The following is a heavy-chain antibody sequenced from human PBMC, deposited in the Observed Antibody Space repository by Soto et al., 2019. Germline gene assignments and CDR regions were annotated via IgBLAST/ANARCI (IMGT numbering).Heavy chain of an antibody. CDR3: AKVAYGLGKGSYYHGMDV. CDR1: GFTFSSIG. V-gene: IGHV3-30*18. J-gene: IGHJ6*02. CDR2: ISYDGSNK. D-gene: IGHD3-10*01. Sequence: QVQLVESGGGVVQPGRSLRLSCAGSGFTFSSIGMHWVRQAPGKGLEWVSLISYDGSNKYYADSVKGRFTISRDNSKNTLYLQMNSLRAADTAVYHCAKVAYGLGKGSYYHGMDVWGQGTTVTVSS.